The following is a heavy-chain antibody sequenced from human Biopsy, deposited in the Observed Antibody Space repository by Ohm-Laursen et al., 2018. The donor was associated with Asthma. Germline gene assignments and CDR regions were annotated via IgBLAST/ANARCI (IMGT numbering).Heavy chain of an antibody. D-gene: IGHD5-24*01. CDR1: RGYVRTYDYR. CDR2: AFPSGTT. CDR3: ARVAVYGDIFFAIDV. J-gene: IGHJ6*02. Sequence: SQTLSLTCIVSRGYVRTYDYRWAWIRQPPGKGLEWLGSAFPSGTTDYTPSVARRLSISVDPTRNQFSMTLSSVTAADTAVYFCARVAVYGDIFFAIDVWGQGTTVSVS. V-gene: IGHV4-30-4*01.